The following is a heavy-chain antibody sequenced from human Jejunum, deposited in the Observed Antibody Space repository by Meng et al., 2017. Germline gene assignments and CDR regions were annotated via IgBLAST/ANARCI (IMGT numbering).Heavy chain of an antibody. V-gene: IGHV3-74*01. CDR3: AKLTTN. CDR2: IHSDGIRT. CDR1: GFPFSSYW. J-gene: IGHJ4*02. D-gene: IGHD1-14*01. Sequence: EVQVVESGGGLVQPGGSLRLSCAASGFPFSSYWMHWVRQAPGKGLVWVSRIHSDGIRTNYADSVKGRFTISRDNSKNTLYLQMDSLRAEDTAVYYCAKLTTNWGQGTLVTVSS.